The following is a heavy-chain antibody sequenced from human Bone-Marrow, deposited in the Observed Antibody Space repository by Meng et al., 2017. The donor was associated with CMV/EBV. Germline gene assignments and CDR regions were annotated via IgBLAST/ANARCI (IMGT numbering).Heavy chain of an antibody. D-gene: IGHD5-18*01. Sequence: ETLSLTCAASGFTFSSYSMNWVRQAPGKGLEWVSSISSSSSYIYYADSVKGRFTISRDNAKNSLYLQMNSLRAEDTAVYYCVRAGDRARWIQLWLVAFDIWGQGTMVTVSS. CDR3: VRAGDRARWIQLWLVAFDI. CDR2: ISSSSSYI. J-gene: IGHJ3*02. CDR1: GFTFSSYS. V-gene: IGHV3-21*01.